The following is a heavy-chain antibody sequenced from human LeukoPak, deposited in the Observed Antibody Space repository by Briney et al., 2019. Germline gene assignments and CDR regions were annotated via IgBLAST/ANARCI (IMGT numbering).Heavy chain of an antibody. J-gene: IGHJ3*02. D-gene: IGHD4-11*01. CDR2: IINSGGTI. V-gene: IGHV3-48*02. CDR3: GRGATDYDI. CDR1: GFTFSIHG. Sequence: QPGGSLRLSCAASGFTFSIHGMNWVRQTPGKGLEWVSYIINSGGTIYYADSVQGRFTISRDNAKNSLYLQMNSLRDEDTAVYYCGRGATDYDIWGQGTMVTVSS.